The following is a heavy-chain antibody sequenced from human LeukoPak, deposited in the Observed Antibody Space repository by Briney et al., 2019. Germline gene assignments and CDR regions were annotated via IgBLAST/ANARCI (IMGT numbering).Heavy chain of an antibody. Sequence: GGSLRLSCGASGYTFSDYTMNWVRQAPGKGPEWVANVKEDASETFYVDSVKGRFTISRDNAKNSLYLQMRSLRGEDTAVYYCVRDGRSFDYWGQGTLVTVSS. CDR3: VRDGRSFDY. CDR1: GYTFSDYT. CDR2: VKEDASET. J-gene: IGHJ4*02. V-gene: IGHV3-7*01.